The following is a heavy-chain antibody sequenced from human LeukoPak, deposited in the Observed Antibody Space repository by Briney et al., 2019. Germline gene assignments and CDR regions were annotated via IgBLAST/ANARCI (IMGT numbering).Heavy chain of an antibody. J-gene: IGHJ4*02. CDR2: ISDSGGNT. CDR3: AVGYNYGDY. D-gene: IGHD1-1*01. CDR1: GFTFSSYA. V-gene: IGHV3-23*01. Sequence: QTGGSLRLSCAASGFTFSSYAMSWVRQAPGKGLEWVSAISDSGGNTYYADSVEGRFAISRDNSKNTLYLQMNSLRAEDTAVYFCAVGYNYGDYWGQGTLVTVSS.